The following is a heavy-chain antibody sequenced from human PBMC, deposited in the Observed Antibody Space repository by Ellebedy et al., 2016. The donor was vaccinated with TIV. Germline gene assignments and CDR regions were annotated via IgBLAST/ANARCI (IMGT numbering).Heavy chain of an antibody. D-gene: IGHD3-16*02. CDR3: ARAPLSGVFYGMDV. CDR2: FSPGGGVT. Sequence: AASVKVTCKTSGYTFNAYNIHWVRQAPGQGFEWLGIFSPGGGVTTYAQKFQGRVTMTRDTSTSTVYMELSSLSSEDTALYYCARAPLSGVFYGMDVWGQGTTVTVSS. J-gene: IGHJ6*02. CDR1: GYTFNAYN. V-gene: IGHV1-46*02.